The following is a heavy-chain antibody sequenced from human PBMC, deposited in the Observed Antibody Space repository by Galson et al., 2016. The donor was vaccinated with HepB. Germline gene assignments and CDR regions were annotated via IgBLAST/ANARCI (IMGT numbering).Heavy chain of an antibody. D-gene: IGHD4-23*01. CDR1: GFSLSTSGVG. V-gene: IGHV2-5*01. Sequence: PALVKPTQTLTLTCTFSGFSLSTSGVGVGWIRQPPGRALEWLALIFWNDDKRYSPSLKSRLTITKHTAKNHVVLTVTNMDPVDTATYYCARFGTEITPGGPFDSWGQGTLVTVSS. J-gene: IGHJ4*02. CDR2: IFWNDDK. CDR3: ARFGTEITPGGPFDS.